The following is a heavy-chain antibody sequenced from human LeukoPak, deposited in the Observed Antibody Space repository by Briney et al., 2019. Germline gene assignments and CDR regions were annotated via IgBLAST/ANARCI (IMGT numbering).Heavy chain of an antibody. V-gene: IGHV4-39*01. CDR2: IYYSGST. J-gene: IGHJ4*02. D-gene: IGHD3-22*01. CDR3: ASFDSSGYSLYYFDY. CDR1: GGSISSSSYY. Sequence: SETLSLTWTVSGGSISSSSYYWGWIRQPPGKGLEWIGSIYYSGSTYYNPSLKSRVTISVDTSKNQFSLKLSSVTAADTAVYYCASFDSSGYSLYYFDYWGQGTLVTVSS.